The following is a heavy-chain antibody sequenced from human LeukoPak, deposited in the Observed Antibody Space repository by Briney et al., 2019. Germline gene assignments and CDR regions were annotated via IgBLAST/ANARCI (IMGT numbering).Heavy chain of an antibody. D-gene: IGHD3-3*01. Sequence: SETLSLTCTVSGGPISSYYWSWIRQPPGKGLEWIGYIYYSGSTNYNPSLKSRVTISVDTSKNQFSLKLSSVTAADTAVYYCARVASRDFWSGFSHYYYMDVWGKGTTVTVSS. V-gene: IGHV4-59*01. J-gene: IGHJ6*03. CDR1: GGPISSYY. CDR2: IYYSGST. CDR3: ARVASRDFWSGFSHYYYMDV.